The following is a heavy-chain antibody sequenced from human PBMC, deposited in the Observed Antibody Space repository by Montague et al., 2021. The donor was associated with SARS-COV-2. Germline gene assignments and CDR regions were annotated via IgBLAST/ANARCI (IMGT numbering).Heavy chain of an antibody. Sequence: LRLSLSASGFTFNNYGIHWVRQAPGKGLEWVAVISYEGSQKFFTDSVKGRFVISRDSAQRTVYLQMNSLRVEDTAVYYCAKASQVFWLGQFARDAFDIWGQGTTVRVSS. J-gene: IGHJ3*02. CDR1: GFTFNNYG. CDR3: AKASQVFWLGQFARDAFDI. V-gene: IGHV3-30*18. D-gene: IGHD3-10*01. CDR2: ISYEGSQK.